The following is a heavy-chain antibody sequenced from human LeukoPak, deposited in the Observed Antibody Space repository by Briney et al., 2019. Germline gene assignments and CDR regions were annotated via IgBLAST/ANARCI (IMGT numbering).Heavy chain of an antibody. CDR2: ISGSDGRT. CDR3: AKDRDTYGYVTSFDY. Sequence: GGSLRLSCAASGFTFSSYAMSWVRRTPGQGLEWVSAISGSDGRTYYADSVKGRFTISRDNSKNTLYLQINSLRADDTAVFYCAKDRDTYGYVTSFDYWGQGTLVTVSS. V-gene: IGHV3-23*01. D-gene: IGHD5-18*01. CDR1: GFTFSSYA. J-gene: IGHJ4*02.